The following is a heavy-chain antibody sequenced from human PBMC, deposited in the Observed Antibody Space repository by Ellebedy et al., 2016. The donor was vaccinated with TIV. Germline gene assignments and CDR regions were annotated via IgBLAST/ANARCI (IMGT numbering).Heavy chain of an antibody. V-gene: IGHV4-61*08. CDR2: INHSGST. J-gene: IGHJ2*01. Sequence: MPSETLSLTCSVSGGSVSSGDNYWVWIRQSPGKGLEWIGEINHSGSTNYNPSLKSRVTISVDTSKNQFSLKLSSVTAADTAVYYCARGYRGSEYFDLWGRGTLVTVSS. CDR3: ARGYRGSEYFDL. D-gene: IGHD1-14*01. CDR1: GGSVSSGDNY.